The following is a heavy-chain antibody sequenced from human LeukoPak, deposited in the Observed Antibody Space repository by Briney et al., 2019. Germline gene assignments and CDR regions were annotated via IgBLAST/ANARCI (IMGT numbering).Heavy chain of an antibody. CDR3: ARSLRRKVTGAFDI. CDR2: VCFSGST. V-gene: IGHV4-39*01. J-gene: IGHJ3*02. CDR1: GGSISSSSYH. D-gene: IGHD3-16*01. Sequence: SGTLSLTCSVSGGSISSSSYHWGWIRQPPGKGLEWIGTVCFSGSTNYKPSLKSRLTISVYTSKNQFSLKLSSVTAADTAVYYCARSLRRKVTGAFDIWGQGTKVTVSS.